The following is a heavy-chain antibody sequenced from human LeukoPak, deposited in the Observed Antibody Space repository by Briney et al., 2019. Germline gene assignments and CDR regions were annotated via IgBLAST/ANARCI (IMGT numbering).Heavy chain of an antibody. V-gene: IGHV1-2*02. J-gene: IGHJ4*02. CDR3: ARAQIAAARRFDY. CDR1: GYTFTTYS. D-gene: IGHD6-13*01. Sequence: ASVKVSCKASGYTFTTYSMHWVRQAPGQGLEWMGWINPNSGGTNYAQKFQGRVTMTRDTSISTAYMELSRLRSDDTAVYYCARAQIAAARRFDYWGQGTLVTVSS. CDR2: INPNSGGT.